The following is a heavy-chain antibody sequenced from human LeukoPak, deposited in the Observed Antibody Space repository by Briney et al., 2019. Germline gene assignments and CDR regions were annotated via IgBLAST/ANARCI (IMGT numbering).Heavy chain of an antibody. Sequence: GRSLRLSCAASGLTFSSYAMHWVRQAPGKGLEWVAVISYDGSNKYYADSVKGRFTISRDNSKNTLYLQMNSLRAEDTAVYYCARGFYSGYDAFDIWGQGTMVTVSS. CDR2: ISYDGSNK. CDR3: ARGFYSGYDAFDI. D-gene: IGHD5-12*01. CDR1: GLTFSSYA. J-gene: IGHJ3*02. V-gene: IGHV3-30*07.